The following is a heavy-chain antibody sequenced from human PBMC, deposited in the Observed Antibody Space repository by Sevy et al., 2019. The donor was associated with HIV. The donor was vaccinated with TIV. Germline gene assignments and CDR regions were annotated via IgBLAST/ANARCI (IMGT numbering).Heavy chain of an antibody. Sequence: SETLSLTCTVSGGSISSSSYFWGWIRQPPGKGLEWIGSLYSTGSTSYNPSLRSRVTVSADTSKNQFSLRLTSVIVTDTAVYYCATPRDSGWYEGTGGYFDLWGRGTLVTVSS. D-gene: IGHD6-19*01. J-gene: IGHJ2*01. V-gene: IGHV4-39*01. CDR1: GGSISSSSYF. CDR2: LYSTGST. CDR3: ATPRDSGWYEGTGGYFDL.